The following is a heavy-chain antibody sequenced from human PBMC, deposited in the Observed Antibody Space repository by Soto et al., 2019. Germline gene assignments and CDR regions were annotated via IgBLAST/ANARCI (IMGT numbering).Heavy chain of an antibody. CDR2: INHSGST. CDR3: ARQIGHYGDYADE. Sequence: SETLSLTCAVYGGSFSGYYWTWIRQPPGTGLEWIGEINHSGSTNYNPSLKSRVTISVDTSKNQFSLKLTSVTAADTAVYYCARQIGHYGDYADERGQRSPVTVSS. D-gene: IGHD4-17*01. J-gene: IGHJ4*02. CDR1: GGSFSGYY. V-gene: IGHV4-34*01.